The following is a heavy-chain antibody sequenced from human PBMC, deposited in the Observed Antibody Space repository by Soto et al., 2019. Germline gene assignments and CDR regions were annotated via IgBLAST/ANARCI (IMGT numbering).Heavy chain of an antibody. CDR2: IYYSGST. Sequence: QVQLQESGPGLVKPSETLSLTCTVSGGSISSYYWSWIRQPPGKGLEWIGYIYYSGSTNYNPSLKSRATIPVDTSKNQFSLKLSSVTAADTAVYYCARDQISAAAGPNYYYYGMDVWGQGTTVTVSS. CDR1: GGSISSYY. J-gene: IGHJ6*02. D-gene: IGHD6-13*01. CDR3: ARDQISAAAGPNYYYYGMDV. V-gene: IGHV4-59*01.